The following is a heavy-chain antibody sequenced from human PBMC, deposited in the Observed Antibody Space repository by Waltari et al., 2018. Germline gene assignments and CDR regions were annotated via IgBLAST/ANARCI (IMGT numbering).Heavy chain of an antibody. Sequence: EVQLVQSGAEVKKPGESLKISCKGSGYSFTSYWIGWVRQMPGKGLEWMGIIYPGDSDTRYSPSFQGQVTISADKSISTAYLQWSSLKASDTAMYYCARLPGDIVATITGSYFDYWGQGTLVTVSS. V-gene: IGHV5-51*01. J-gene: IGHJ4*02. CDR2: IYPGDSDT. CDR3: ARLPGDIVATITGSYFDY. D-gene: IGHD5-12*01. CDR1: GYSFTSYW.